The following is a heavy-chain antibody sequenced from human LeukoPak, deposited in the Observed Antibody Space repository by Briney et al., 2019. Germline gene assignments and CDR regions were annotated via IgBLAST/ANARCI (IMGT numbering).Heavy chain of an antibody. Sequence: AGGSLRLSCAASGFAFRSYGMHWVRQAPGKGLEWVSVIYSGGSTYYADSVKGRFTISRDNSKNTLYLQMNSLRAEDTAVYYCAREPPPGDAFDIWGQGTMVTVSS. J-gene: IGHJ3*02. CDR3: AREPPPGDAFDI. CDR1: GFAFRSYG. CDR2: IYSGGST. V-gene: IGHV3-53*01.